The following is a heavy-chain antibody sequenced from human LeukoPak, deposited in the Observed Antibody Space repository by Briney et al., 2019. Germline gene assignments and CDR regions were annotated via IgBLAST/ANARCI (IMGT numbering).Heavy chain of an antibody. CDR3: ARDSYYYSSDYYPFDY. J-gene: IGHJ4*02. CDR2: IWYDGSNK. Sequence: PGGSLRLSCAASGFTFSSYGMHWVRQAPGEGLEWVAVIWYDGSNKYYADYVKGRFTISRDNSKNTLYLQMNSLRPEDTAVFFCARDSYYYSSDYYPFDYWGQGTLVTVSS. D-gene: IGHD3-22*01. CDR1: GFTFSSYG. V-gene: IGHV3-33*01.